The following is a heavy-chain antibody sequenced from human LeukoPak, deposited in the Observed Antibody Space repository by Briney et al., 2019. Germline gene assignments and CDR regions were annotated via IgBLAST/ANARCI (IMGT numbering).Heavy chain of an antibody. CDR2: IYYSGST. CDR1: GGSISSSSYY. CDR3: ARLILPYDSSGYYYHYYYGMDV. Sequence: PSETLSLTCTVSGGSISSSSYYWGWIRQPPGKGLEWIGSIYYSGSTYYNPSLKSRVTISVDTSKNQFSLKLSSVTAADTAVYYCARLILPYDSSGYYYHYYYGMDVWGQGTTVTVSS. V-gene: IGHV4-39*01. J-gene: IGHJ6*02. D-gene: IGHD3-22*01.